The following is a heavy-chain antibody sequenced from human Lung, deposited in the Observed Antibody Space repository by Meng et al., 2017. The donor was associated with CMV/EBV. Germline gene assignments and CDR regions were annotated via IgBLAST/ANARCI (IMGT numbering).Heavy chain of an antibody. CDR2: IYHSGST. D-gene: IGHD2-21*02. Sequence: PRPAQPSGVLSLTCPSPGGSPTSKNWWSWVRQPPGKGLEWIGEIYHSGSTNYNPSLKSRVTISVDESKNQFSLRLSSVTAADTAVYYCARVGAYCGGDCYHPRWGQGTLVTVSS. J-gene: IGHJ4*02. CDR1: GGSPTSKNW. V-gene: IGHV4-4*02. CDR3: ARVGAYCGGDCYHPR.